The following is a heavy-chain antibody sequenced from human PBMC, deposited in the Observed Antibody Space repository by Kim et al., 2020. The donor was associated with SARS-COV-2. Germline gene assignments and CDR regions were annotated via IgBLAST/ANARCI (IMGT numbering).Heavy chain of an antibody. D-gene: IGHD3-16*02. CDR3: ARIAPIWGNYRSTYYFDY. CDR1: GFSLSTSGMC. J-gene: IGHJ4*02. V-gene: IGHV2-70*11. Sequence: SGPTLVNPTQTLTLTCTFSGFSLSTSGMCVSWIRQPPGKALEWLARIDWDDDKYYSTSLKTRLTISKDTSKNQVVLTMTNMDPVDTATYYCARIAPIWGNYRSTYYFDYWGQGTLVTVSS. CDR2: IDWDDDK.